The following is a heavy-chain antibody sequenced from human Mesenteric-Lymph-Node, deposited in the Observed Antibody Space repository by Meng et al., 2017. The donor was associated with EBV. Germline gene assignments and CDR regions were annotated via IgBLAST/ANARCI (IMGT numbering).Heavy chain of an antibody. V-gene: IGHV4-4*02. CDR1: GCSISSRNW. Sequence: PLQVSDPGLASPCGTLAITCIASGCSISSRNWWSWVRQPPGKGLEWIGEIYHSGSTNYNPYLKSRVTISVDKSKNQFSLKLSSVTAADTAVYYCASHRYCSSTSCSWFDPWGQGTLVTVSS. CDR3: ASHRYCSSTSCSWFDP. J-gene: IGHJ5*02. D-gene: IGHD2-2*01. CDR2: IYHSGST.